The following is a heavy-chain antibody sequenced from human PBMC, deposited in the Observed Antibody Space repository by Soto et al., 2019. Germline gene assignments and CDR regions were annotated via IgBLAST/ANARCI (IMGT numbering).Heavy chain of an antibody. D-gene: IGHD5-18*01. J-gene: IGHJ4*02. Sequence: PSETVSLTXTVSGGSVSSGGYYWTWIRQPPGKGLEWIGYIHYSGNTNYNPSLKSRVTISVDTSKNQFSLKLTSVTAADAAVYYCARDVRGYSRAFDYWGQGTLVTVSS. CDR1: GGSVSSGGYY. CDR2: IHYSGNT. CDR3: ARDVRGYSRAFDY. V-gene: IGHV4-61*08.